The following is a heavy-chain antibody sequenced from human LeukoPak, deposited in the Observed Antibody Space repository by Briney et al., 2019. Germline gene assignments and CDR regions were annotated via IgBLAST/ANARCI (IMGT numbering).Heavy chain of an antibody. J-gene: IGHJ6*02. V-gene: IGHV3-23*01. CDR2: ISGSGNRT. CDR3: AKNLYCGGGSCYPSALGMDV. Sequence: GGSLRLSCSASGFTFSQAWMSWVRQAPGKGLEWVSSISGSGNRTYYADSVKGRFTISRDNSKNTLFLQMNSLRAEDTAVYYCAKNLYCGGGSCYPSALGMDVWGQGTTVTVSS. CDR1: GFTFSQAW. D-gene: IGHD2-15*01.